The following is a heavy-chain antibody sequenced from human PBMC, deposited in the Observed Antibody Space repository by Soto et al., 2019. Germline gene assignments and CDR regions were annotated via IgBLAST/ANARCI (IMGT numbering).Heavy chain of an antibody. CDR2: TYYRSKWYN. CDR3: ARDQHSSGWYEGLGPFDI. V-gene: IGHV6-1*01. CDR1: GDSVSSNSAA. J-gene: IGHJ3*02. Sequence: SQTLSLTCAISGDSVSSNSAAWNWIRQSPSRGLEWLGRTYYRSKWYNDYAVSVKSRITINPDTSKNQFSLQLNSVTPEDTAVYYCARDQHSSGWYEGLGPFDIWGQGTMVTVSS. D-gene: IGHD6-19*01.